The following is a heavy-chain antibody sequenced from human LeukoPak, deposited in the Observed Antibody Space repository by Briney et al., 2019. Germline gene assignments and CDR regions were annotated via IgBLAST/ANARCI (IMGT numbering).Heavy chain of an antibody. D-gene: IGHD3-10*01. CDR1: GFTFSSYG. CDR3: AKSKDLREKYCFDY. J-gene: IGHJ4*02. V-gene: IGHV3-30*02. CDR2: IRYDGSNK. Sequence: GGSLRLSCAASGFTFSSYGMHWVRQAPGKGLEWVAFIRYDGSNKYYADSVKGRFTISRDNSKNTLYLQMNSLRAEDTAVYYCAKSKDLREKYCFDYWGQGTLVTVSS.